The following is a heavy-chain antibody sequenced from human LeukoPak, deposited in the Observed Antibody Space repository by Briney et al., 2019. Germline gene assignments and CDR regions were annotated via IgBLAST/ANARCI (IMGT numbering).Heavy chain of an antibody. D-gene: IGHD3-10*01. CDR2: IWYDGNYQ. J-gene: IGHJ5*02. CDR3: ARDVVRGLNWFDP. V-gene: IGHV3-33*01. CDR1: GFTFSSYG. Sequence: GGSLRLSCAASGFTFSSYGMHWVRQAPGKGLEWVAVIWYDGNYQYYADSVKGRFTISRDNSKSTLYLEMNSLRVEDTAVYYCARDVVRGLNWFDPWGQAVLVTVSS.